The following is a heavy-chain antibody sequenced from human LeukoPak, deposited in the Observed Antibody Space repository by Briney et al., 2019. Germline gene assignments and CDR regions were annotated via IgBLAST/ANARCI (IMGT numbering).Heavy chain of an antibody. CDR2: IRSKANNYAT. Sequence: GGSLRLSCAASGFTFSSYVVHWVRQASGKGLEWVGRIRSKANNYATTYDASVRGRFTISRDDSKNTAYLQMNSLKTEDTAVYYCTRRYYHDSSGNYQNDYWGQGTLVTVSS. CDR3: TRRYYHDSSGNYQNDY. D-gene: IGHD3-22*01. J-gene: IGHJ4*02. V-gene: IGHV3-73*01. CDR1: GFTFSSYV.